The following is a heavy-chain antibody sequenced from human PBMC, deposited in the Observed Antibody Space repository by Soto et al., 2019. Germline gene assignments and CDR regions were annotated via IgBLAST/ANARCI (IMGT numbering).Heavy chain of an antibody. CDR3: ARVSGWYVLDY. CDR2: INAGNGNT. Sequence: QVQLVQSGAEEKKPGASVKVSCKASGYTFTSYAMHWGRQAPGQRLEWMGWINAGNGNTKYSQKFQGRVIITRDTSASTVYMELSSLKSEDTAVYYCARVSGWYVLDYWGQGTLVTVSS. V-gene: IGHV1-3*05. CDR1: GYTFTSYA. D-gene: IGHD6-19*01. J-gene: IGHJ4*02.